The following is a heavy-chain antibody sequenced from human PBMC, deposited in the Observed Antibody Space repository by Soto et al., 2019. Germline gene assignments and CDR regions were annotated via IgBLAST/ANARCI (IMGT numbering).Heavy chain of an antibody. D-gene: IGHD6-13*01. CDR1: GGTFSSYA. CDR2: IIPIFGTA. J-gene: IGHJ6*02. CDR3: ARDRKQQLVPRIYYYYYGMDV. Sequence: SVKVSCKASGGTFSSYAISWVRQAPGQGLEWMGGIIPIFGTANYAQKFQGRVTIIADESTSTAYMELSSLRSEDTAVYYCARDRKQQLVPRIYYYYYGMDVWGQGTTVTVSS. V-gene: IGHV1-69*13.